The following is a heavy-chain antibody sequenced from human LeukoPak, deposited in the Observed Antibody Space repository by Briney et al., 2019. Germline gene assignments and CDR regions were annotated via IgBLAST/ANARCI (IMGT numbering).Heavy chain of an antibody. V-gene: IGHV4-34*01. D-gene: IGHD6-19*01. Sequence: SETLSLTCAVYGGSFSGYYWSWIRQPPGKGLEWIGEINHSGSTNYNPSLKSRVTISVDTSKNQFSLKLSSVTAADTAVYYCARNSYSSGWYRGGDIDYWGQGTLVTVSS. J-gene: IGHJ4*02. CDR1: GGSFSGYY. CDR3: ARNSYSSGWYRGGDIDY. CDR2: INHSGST.